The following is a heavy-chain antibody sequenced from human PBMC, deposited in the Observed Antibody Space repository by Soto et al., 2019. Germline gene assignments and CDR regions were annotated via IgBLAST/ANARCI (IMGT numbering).Heavy chain of an antibody. J-gene: IGHJ4*02. CDR1: GFTFSSYG. CDR2: IWYDGSNK. V-gene: IGHV3-33*01. Sequence: QVQLVEFGGGVVQPGRSLRLSCAASGFTFSSYGIHWVRQAPGKGLEWVAVIWYDGSNKYYADSVKGRFTISRDNSKNTLYLQMNSLRAEDTAVYYCARDLGIKYYFDYWGQGTLVTVSS. CDR3: ARDLGIKYYFDY. D-gene: IGHD3-16*01.